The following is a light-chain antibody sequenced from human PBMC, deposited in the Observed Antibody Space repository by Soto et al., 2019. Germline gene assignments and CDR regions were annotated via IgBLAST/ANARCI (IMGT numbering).Light chain of an antibody. V-gene: IGKV3-11*01. CDR1: LGVSRF. CDR3: QQRSCWPLT. J-gene: IGKJ4*01. CDR2: DAS. Sequence: EIVLTQSPATLSLSPGERAALSCRASLGVSRFLAWYQQKPGQAPRLLIYDASNRATGIPARFSGSGSGTDFTRAIKSLEPEDYAVYYCQQRSCWPLTFGVGTKVEIK.